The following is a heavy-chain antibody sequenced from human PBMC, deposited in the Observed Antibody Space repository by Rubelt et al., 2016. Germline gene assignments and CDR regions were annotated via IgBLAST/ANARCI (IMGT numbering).Heavy chain of an antibody. J-gene: IGHJ4*02. D-gene: IGHD2-2*02. Sequence: FSNAWMNWVRQAPGKGLEWVGRIKSKTDGGTTDYAAPVKGRFTISRDDSKNTLYLQMNSLKTEDTAVYYCTTAAPRKAKQPFGYCSSTSCYTGSDAVDYWGQGTLVTVSS. CDR2: IKSKTDGGTT. V-gene: IGHV3-15*07. CDR1: FSNAW. CDR3: TTAAPRKAKQPFGYCSSTSCYTGSDAVDY.